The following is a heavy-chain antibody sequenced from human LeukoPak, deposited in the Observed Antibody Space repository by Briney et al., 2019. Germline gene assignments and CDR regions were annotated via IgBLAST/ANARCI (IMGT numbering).Heavy chain of an antibody. V-gene: IGHV4-59*08. CDR2: IYYSWST. Sequence: SETLSLTCTVSGGSISSYYWSWIRQPPGKGLDWIGYIYYSWSTNYNPSLKIPVTISVDTSKNQFSLKLSSVTAADTAVYYCARHPGGASTVTPFDYWGQGTLVSVSS. J-gene: IGHJ4*02. CDR3: ARHPGGASTVTPFDY. D-gene: IGHD4-17*01. CDR1: GGSISSYY.